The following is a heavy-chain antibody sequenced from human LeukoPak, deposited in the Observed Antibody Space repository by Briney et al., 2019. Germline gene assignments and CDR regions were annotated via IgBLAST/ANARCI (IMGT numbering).Heavy chain of an antibody. CDR2: IKQDGSEK. D-gene: IGHD3-3*01. CDR3: ARVTDYDFWSGYSYYYYYYMDV. CDR1: GFTFRSYW. V-gene: IGHV3-7*01. Sequence: GGSLRLSCAASGFTFRSYWMTWVRQAPGKGLEWVANIKQDGSEKYYVDSVKGRFTISRDNAKNSLYLQINSLRAEDTAVYYCARVTDYDFWSGYSYYYYYYMDVWGKGTTVTVSS. J-gene: IGHJ6*03.